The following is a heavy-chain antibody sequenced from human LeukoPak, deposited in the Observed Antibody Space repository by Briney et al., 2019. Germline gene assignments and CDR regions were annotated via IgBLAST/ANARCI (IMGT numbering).Heavy chain of an antibody. CDR3: ARRAGAYSHPYDY. D-gene: IGHD4/OR15-4a*01. V-gene: IGHV3-23*01. CDR2: ISGSGGST. Sequence: QSGGSLRLSCAASAFTFSSYGMSWVRQAPGKGLEWVSAISGSGGSTYYADSVKGGFTISRENSKNTLYLQMDSLRPEDTAVYYCARRAGAYSHPYDYWGQGTLVTVSS. J-gene: IGHJ4*02. CDR1: AFTFSSYG.